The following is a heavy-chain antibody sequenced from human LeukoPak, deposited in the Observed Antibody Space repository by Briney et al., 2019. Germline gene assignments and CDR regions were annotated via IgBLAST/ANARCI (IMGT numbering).Heavy chain of an antibody. CDR1: GGTFSSYA. V-gene: IGHV1-69*05. D-gene: IGHD2-2*02. CDR3: ARGLGDCSSTSCYRPYYYYYMDV. CDR2: IIPIFGTA. J-gene: IGHJ6*03. Sequence: GASVKVSCKASGGTFSSYAISWVRQAPGQGLEWMGGIIPIFGTANYAQKFQGRVTITTDESTSTACMELSSLRSEDTAVYYCARGLGDCSSTSCYRPYYYYYMDVWGKGTTVTVSS.